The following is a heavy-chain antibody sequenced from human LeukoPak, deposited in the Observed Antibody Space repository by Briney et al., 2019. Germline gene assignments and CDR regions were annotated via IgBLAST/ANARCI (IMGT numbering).Heavy chain of an antibody. CDR3: ARGTYSYGYFYYYYMDV. J-gene: IGHJ6*03. CDR2: IYYSGST. D-gene: IGHD5-18*01. Sequence: PSETLSLTCTVSGGSISSSSYYWGWIRQPPGKGLEWIGSIYYSGSTYYNPSLKSRVTISVDTSKNQFSLKLSPVTAADTAVYYCARGTYSYGYFYYYYMDVWGKGTTVTVSS. CDR1: GGSISSSSYY. V-gene: IGHV4-39*07.